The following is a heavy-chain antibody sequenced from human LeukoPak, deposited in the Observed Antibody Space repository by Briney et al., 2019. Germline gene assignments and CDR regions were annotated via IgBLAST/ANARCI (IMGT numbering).Heavy chain of an antibody. Sequence: PGGSLRLSCAASGFTFSSYAMPWVRQAPGKGLVWVSRINSDGSSTSYADSVEGRFTISRDNAKNTLYLQMNSLRAEDTAVYYCGKRRDYFDYWGQGTLVTVSS. CDR3: GKRRDYFDY. CDR1: GFTFSSYA. CDR2: INSDGSST. J-gene: IGHJ4*02. V-gene: IGHV3-74*01.